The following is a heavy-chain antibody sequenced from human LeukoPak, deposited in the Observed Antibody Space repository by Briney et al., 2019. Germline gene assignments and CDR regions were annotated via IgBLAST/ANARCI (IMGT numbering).Heavy chain of an antibody. CDR2: INPNSGGT. CDR3: AILTTSSGYLSDLDY. J-gene: IGHJ4*02. V-gene: IGHV1-2*02. D-gene: IGHD5-12*01. Sequence: GASVKVSCKASGYTFTGYYMHWVRQAPGQGLEWMGWINPNSGGTNYAQKFQGRVTMTRDTSISTAYMELSRLRSEDTAVYYCAILTTSSGYLSDLDYWGQGTLVTVSS. CDR1: GYTFTGYY.